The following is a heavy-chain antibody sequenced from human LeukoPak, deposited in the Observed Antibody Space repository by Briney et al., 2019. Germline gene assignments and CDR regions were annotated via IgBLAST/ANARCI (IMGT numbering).Heavy chain of an antibody. J-gene: IGHJ6*03. V-gene: IGHV1-8*03. Sequence: SSVTVSHKASVYSFTSYDYNWVRQPTAPGLEGVGWMKPSSGNTGYAQNRQGRVTIPTKTDISTPYMEVRSLRSEDTAVYYCAIDLTWGLHMDVWGKGNAVTISS. D-gene: IGHD7-27*01. CDR1: VYSFTSYD. CDR3: AIDLTWGLHMDV. CDR2: MKPSSGNT.